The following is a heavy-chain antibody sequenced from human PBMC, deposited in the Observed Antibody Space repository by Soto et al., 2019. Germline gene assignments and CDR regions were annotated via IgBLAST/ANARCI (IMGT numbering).Heavy chain of an antibody. CDR2: ILSRGIGT. J-gene: IGHJ4*02. D-gene: IGHD3-22*01. CDR1: GFTFSSYA. Sequence: EVXXXXSXXGXXQPGXSXRLSCAASGFTFSSYAMSWVRQAPGKGLQWVSAILSRGIGTYSADSVKGRFTISRDNSKNMLYLQMNSLRAEDTAVYYCAKIWRYYDSSGYPPDYWGQGTLVTVSS. V-gene: IGHV3-23*05. CDR3: AKIWRYYDSSGYPPDY.